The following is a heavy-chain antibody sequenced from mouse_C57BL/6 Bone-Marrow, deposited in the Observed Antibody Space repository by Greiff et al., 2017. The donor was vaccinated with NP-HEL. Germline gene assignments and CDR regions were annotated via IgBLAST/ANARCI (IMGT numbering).Heavy chain of an antibody. CDR2: IDPETGGT. CDR3: TRLPYWYFDV. CDR1: GYTFTDYE. J-gene: IGHJ1*03. Sequence: QVQLQQSGAELVRPGASVTLSCKASGYTFTDYEMHWVKQTPVHGLEWIGAIDPETGGTAYNQKFKGKAILTADKSSSTAYMELRSLTSEESAVYYCTRLPYWYFDVWGTGTTVTVSS. V-gene: IGHV1-15*01.